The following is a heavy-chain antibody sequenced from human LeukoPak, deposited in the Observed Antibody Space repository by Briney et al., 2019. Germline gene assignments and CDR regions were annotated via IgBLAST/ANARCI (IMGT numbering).Heavy chain of an antibody. Sequence: PGGSQRLSCAASGFTVSSNYMSWVRQAPGKGLEWVSVIYSGGSTYYADSVKGRFTISRDNSKNTLYLQMNSLRAEDTAVYYCARDPPTIYGSGSYYSDWGQGTLVTVSS. CDR2: IYSGGST. J-gene: IGHJ4*02. CDR1: GFTVSSNY. CDR3: ARDPPTIYGSGSYYSD. D-gene: IGHD3-10*01. V-gene: IGHV3-53*01.